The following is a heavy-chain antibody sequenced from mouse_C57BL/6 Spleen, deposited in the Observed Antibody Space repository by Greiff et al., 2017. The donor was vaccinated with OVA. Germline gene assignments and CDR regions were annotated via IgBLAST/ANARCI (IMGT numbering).Heavy chain of an antibody. V-gene: IGHV1-9*01. CDR3: ARGDYYGSY. CDR1: GYTFTGYW. Sequence: QVHVKQPGAELMKPGASVKLSCKATGYTFTGYWIEWVKQRPGHGLEWIGEILPGSGSTNYNEKFKGKATFTADTSSNTAYMQLSTLTTEDSAIDYCARGDYYGSYWGQGTTLTVSS. CDR2: ILPGSGST. D-gene: IGHD1-1*01. J-gene: IGHJ2*01.